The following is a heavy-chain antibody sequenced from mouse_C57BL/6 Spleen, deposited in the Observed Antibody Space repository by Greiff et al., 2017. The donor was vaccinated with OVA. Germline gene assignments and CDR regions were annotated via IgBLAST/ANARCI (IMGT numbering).Heavy chain of an antibody. V-gene: IGHV1-69*01. Sequence: VQLQQPGAELVMPGASVKLSCKASGYTFTSYWMHWVKQRPGQGLEWIGEIDPSDSYTNYNQKFKGKSTLTVDKSSSTAYMQLSSLTSEDSAVYYCARFSYGSRYYYAMDYWGQGTSVTVSS. D-gene: IGHD1-1*01. CDR3: ARFSYGSRYYYAMDY. CDR1: GYTFTSYW. CDR2: IDPSDSYT. J-gene: IGHJ4*01.